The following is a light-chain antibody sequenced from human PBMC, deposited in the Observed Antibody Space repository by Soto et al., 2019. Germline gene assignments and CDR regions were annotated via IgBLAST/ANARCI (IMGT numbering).Light chain of an antibody. CDR2: RND. J-gene: IGLJ3*02. CDR1: SSNIGGNY. Sequence: QSALTQPPSASGTPGQRVTISCSGSSSNIGGNYVYWYQQLPGTAPKVLIYRNDQRPSGVPDRISGSKSGTSASLAISGLRSEDEAHYYCAVWDDSLSGWMFGGGTKLTVL. CDR3: AVWDDSLSGWM. V-gene: IGLV1-47*01.